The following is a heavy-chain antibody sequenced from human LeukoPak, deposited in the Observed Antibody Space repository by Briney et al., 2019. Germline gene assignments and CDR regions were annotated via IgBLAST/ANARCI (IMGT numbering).Heavy chain of an antibody. V-gene: IGHV4-39*07. CDR3: ARGTLYRGWSYYLDF. J-gene: IGHJ4*02. D-gene: IGHD6-19*01. CDR2: VYYSGTT. Sequence: PSETLSLTCSVSGDSISLSFYYWGWIRQPPGKALEWIGSVYYSGTTSYNPSLKSRVTISVDMSKNHFSLRLRSVTAADTAMYYCARGTLYRGWSYYLDFWGQGSQITVSS. CDR1: GDSISLSFYY.